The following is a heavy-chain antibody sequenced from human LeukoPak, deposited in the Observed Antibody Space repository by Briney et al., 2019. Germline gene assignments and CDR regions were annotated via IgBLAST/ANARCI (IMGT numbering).Heavy chain of an antibody. Sequence: PSETLSLTCTVSGGSISSYYWSWIRQPPGKGLEWIGYIYYSGSTNYNPSLKSRVTISVDTSKNQFSLKLSSVTAADTAVYYCARNGLAGRVLGAFDIWGQGTMVTVSS. D-gene: IGHD3-3*02. CDR2: IYYSGST. V-gene: IGHV4-59*01. CDR1: GGSISSYY. J-gene: IGHJ3*02. CDR3: ARNGLAGRVLGAFDI.